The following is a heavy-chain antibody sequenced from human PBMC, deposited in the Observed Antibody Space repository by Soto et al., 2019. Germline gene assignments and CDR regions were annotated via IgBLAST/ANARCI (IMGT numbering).Heavy chain of an antibody. CDR1: GDSVSSNSAA. J-gene: IGHJ5*02. D-gene: IGHD6-19*01. CDR3: ARDPESMAVAGTSWFDP. Sequence: SQTLSLTCAISGDSVSSNSAAWNWIRQSPSRGLEWLGRTYYRSKWYNDYAVSVKSRITINPDTSKNQFSLQLNSVTPEDTAVYYCARDPESMAVAGTSWFDPWGQGTLVTVSS. V-gene: IGHV6-1*01. CDR2: TYYRSKWYN.